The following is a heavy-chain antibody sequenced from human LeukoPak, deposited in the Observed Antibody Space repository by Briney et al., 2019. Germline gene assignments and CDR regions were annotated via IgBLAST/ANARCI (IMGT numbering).Heavy chain of an antibody. D-gene: IGHD3-22*01. CDR1: GGSISSYY. CDR2: IYYSGST. CDR3: ARLSPYYDSSGTDRKDYHYYYGMDV. Sequence: SETLSLTCTVSGGSISSYYWSWIRQPPGKGLEWIGYIYYSGSTNYNPSLKSRVTISVDTSKNQFSLKLSSVTAADTAVYYCARLSPYYDSSGTDRKDYHYYYGMDVWGQGTTVTVSS. V-gene: IGHV4-59*08. J-gene: IGHJ6*02.